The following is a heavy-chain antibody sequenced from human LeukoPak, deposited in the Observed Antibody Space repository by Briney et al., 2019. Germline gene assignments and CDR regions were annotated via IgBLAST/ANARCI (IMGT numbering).Heavy chain of an antibody. CDR3: TTDYCSSTSCLSGYYGMDV. CDR2: VPSKTDGGTT. CDR1: GFTFSNAW. D-gene: IGHD2-2*01. V-gene: IGHV3-15*01. J-gene: IGHJ6*02. Sequence: GVSLSLFCAACGFTFSNAWMRCVRQSWGGGEGLGGRVPSKTDGGTTDYAAHVKGRFTISRDDAKNTLYLQMNSLKTEDTAVYYCTTDYCSSTSCLSGYYGMDVWGQGTTVTVSS.